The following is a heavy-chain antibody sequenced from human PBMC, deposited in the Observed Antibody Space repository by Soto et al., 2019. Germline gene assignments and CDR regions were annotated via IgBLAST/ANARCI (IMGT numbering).Heavy chain of an antibody. V-gene: IGHV1-18*01. CDR3: ATTPAASYYYYYMDI. CDR1: GYTFTSYG. J-gene: IGHJ6*03. D-gene: IGHD2-2*01. CDR2: ISAYNGNT. Sequence: ASVKVCCKASGYTFTSYGISWVRQAPGQGLEWMGWISAYNGNTNYAQKLQGRVTMTTDTSTSTAYMELRSLRSDDTAVYYCATTPAASYYYYYMDIWGKGTTVTVSS.